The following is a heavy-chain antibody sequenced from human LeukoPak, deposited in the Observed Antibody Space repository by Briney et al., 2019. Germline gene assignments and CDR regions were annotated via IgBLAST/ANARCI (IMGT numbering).Heavy chain of an antibody. Sequence: SETLSLTCTVSGGSISSYYWSWLRQPPGKGLEWFGCIYYSGSTNYNPSLKSRVTISVDTSKNQFSLKLSSVTAADTAVYYCARAGDFWSGYYSYGMDVWGQGTTVTVSS. D-gene: IGHD3-3*01. CDR2: IYYSGST. CDR3: ARAGDFWSGYYSYGMDV. CDR1: GGSISSYY. J-gene: IGHJ6*02. V-gene: IGHV4-59*01.